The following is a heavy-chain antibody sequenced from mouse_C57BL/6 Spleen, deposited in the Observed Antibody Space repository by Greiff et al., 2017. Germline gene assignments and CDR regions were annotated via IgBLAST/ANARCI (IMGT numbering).Heavy chain of an antibody. V-gene: IGHV3-6*01. CDR3: ARGGITTVVATPFDY. D-gene: IGHD1-1*01. J-gene: IGHJ2*01. CDR1: GYSITSGYY. Sequence: EVKLQESGPGLVKPSQSLSLTCSVTGYSITSGYYWNWIRQFPGNKLEWMGYISYDGSNNYNPSLKNRISITRDTSKNQFFLKLNSVTTEDTATYYCARGGITTVVATPFDYWGQGTTLTVSS. CDR2: ISYDGSN.